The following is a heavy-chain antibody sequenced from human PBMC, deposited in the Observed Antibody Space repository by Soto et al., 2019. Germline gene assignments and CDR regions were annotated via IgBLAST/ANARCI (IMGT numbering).Heavy chain of an antibody. CDR1: GFSLSTSGVG. J-gene: IGHJ4*02. D-gene: IGHD2-15*01. CDR2: IYWNDDK. V-gene: IGHV2-5*01. Sequence: QITLKESGPTLVKPTQTLTLTCTFSGFSLSTSGVGVGWIRQPPGKALEWLALIYWNDDKRYSPSLKSRLTITKDTSKNQVVLTMTNMDPVDTATYYCAHPKCWRGSCPIDYWGQGTLVTVSS. CDR3: AHPKCWRGSCPIDY.